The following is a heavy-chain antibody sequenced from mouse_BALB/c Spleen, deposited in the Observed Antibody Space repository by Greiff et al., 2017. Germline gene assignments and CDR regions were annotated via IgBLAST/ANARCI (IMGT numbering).Heavy chain of an antibody. Sequence: EVKLVESGGGLVQPGGSLKLSCAASGFTFSSYTMSWVRQTPEKRLEWVAYISNGGGSTYYPDTVKGRFTISRDNAKNTLYLQMSSLKSEDTAMYYCARHNFAMDYWGQGTSVTASS. CDR2: ISNGGGST. CDR1: GFTFSSYT. CDR3: ARHNFAMDY. J-gene: IGHJ4*01. V-gene: IGHV5-12-2*01.